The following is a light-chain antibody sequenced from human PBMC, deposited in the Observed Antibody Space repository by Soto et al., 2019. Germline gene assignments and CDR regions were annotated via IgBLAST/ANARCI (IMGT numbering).Light chain of an antibody. CDR1: QSISSY. CDR2: AAS. Sequence: DIQMTQSPSSLSASVGDRVTITCRASQSISSYLNWYHHKPGKAPKLLIYAASSLQSGVPSRFSGSGSGTDFNLTIRSLLPEDFATYYCQQTYSTLPYTFGQGTKLQIK. V-gene: IGKV1-39*01. CDR3: QQTYSTLPYT. J-gene: IGKJ2*01.